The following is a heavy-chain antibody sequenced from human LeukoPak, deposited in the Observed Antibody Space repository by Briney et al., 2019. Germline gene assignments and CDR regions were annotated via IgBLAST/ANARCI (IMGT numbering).Heavy chain of an antibody. Sequence: GGSLRLSCAASGFTFSSYAMHWVRQAPGKGLEYVSAISSNGGSTYYAGSVKGRFTISRDNSKNTLYLQMGSLRAEDMAVYYCARDSGDDAFDIWGQGTMVTVSS. CDR1: GFTFSSYA. CDR2: ISSNGGST. V-gene: IGHV3-64*02. J-gene: IGHJ3*02. D-gene: IGHD3-10*01. CDR3: ARDSGDDAFDI.